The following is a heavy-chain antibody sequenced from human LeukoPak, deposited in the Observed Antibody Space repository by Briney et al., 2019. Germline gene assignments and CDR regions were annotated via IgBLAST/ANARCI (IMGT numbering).Heavy chain of an antibody. CDR2: INHSGST. Sequence: SETLSLTCAVYGGSFSGYYWSWIRQPPGKGLEWIGEINHSGSTNYNPSLKSRVTISVDTSKNQFSLKLSSVTAADTAVYYCAKEEGWFDPWGQGTLVTVSS. V-gene: IGHV4-34*01. CDR1: GGSFSGYY. CDR3: AKEEGWFDP. J-gene: IGHJ5*02.